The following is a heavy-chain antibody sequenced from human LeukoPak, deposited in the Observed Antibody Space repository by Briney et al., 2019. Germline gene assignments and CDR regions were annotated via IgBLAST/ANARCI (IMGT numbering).Heavy chain of an antibody. CDR2: INHSGST. CDR3: ARGSGGYNSWWGS. D-gene: IGHD5-24*01. V-gene: IGHV4-34*01. J-gene: IGHJ4*02. CDR1: GGSFSGYY. Sequence: SETLFLTCAVYGGSFSGYYWSWIRQPPGKGLEWIGEINHSGSTNYNPSLKSRVTISVDTSKNQFSLKLSSVTAADTAVYYCARGSGGYNSWWGSWGQGTLVTVSS.